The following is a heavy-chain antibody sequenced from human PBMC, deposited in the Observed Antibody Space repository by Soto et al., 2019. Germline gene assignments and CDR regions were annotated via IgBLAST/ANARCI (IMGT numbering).Heavy chain of an antibody. CDR3: ARRGSHDAFDI. D-gene: IGHD1-26*01. V-gene: IGHV4-59*01. CDR1: GGSISSYY. J-gene: IGHJ3*02. CDR2: IYYSGST. Sequence: LSLTCTVSGGSISSYYWSWIRQPPGKGLEWIGYIYYSGSTNYNPSLKSRVTISVDTSKNQFSLKLSSVTAADTAVYYCARRGSHDAFDIWGQGTMVTVSS.